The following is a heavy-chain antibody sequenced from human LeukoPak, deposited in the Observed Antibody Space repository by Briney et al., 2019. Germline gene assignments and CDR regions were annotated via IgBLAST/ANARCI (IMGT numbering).Heavy chain of an antibody. D-gene: IGHD3-3*01. Sequence: ASVKVSCKASGYTFSNYGVTWVRQAPGQGLKWMGWISADNNNTNYAQKLQGRVTMTTDTSTSTAYMELRSLRSDDTAVYYCARSGFLEWLEFDYWGQGTLVTVSS. CDR1: GYTFSNYG. CDR3: ARSGFLEWLEFDY. CDR2: ISADNNNT. J-gene: IGHJ4*02. V-gene: IGHV1-18*01.